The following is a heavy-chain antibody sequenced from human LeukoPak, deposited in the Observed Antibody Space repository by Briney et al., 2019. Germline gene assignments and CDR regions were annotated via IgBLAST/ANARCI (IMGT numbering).Heavy chain of an antibody. CDR1: GFTFTSSW. J-gene: IGHJ4*02. CDR3: ARRAPSHDFDD. V-gene: IGHV3-7*03. Sequence: PGGSLRLSCAASGFTFTSSWMSWVRQTPGKGLEWVAGIKPDGSETFYSDSVKGRFTISRDNAKNSLYLQMNSLRVEDTALYYCARRAPSHDFDDWGQGTLVTVSS. CDR2: IKPDGSET.